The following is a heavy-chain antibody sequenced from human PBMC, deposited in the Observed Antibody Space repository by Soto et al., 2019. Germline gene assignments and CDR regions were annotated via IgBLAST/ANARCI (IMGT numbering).Heavy chain of an antibody. J-gene: IGHJ5*02. CDR2: ISSSSSTI. Sequence: EVQLVESGGGLVQPGGSLRLSCAASGFTFSSYSMNWVRQAPGKGLEWVSYISSSSSTIYYADSVKGRFTISRDNAKNSLSLQMNSLRAEDTAVYYCARESRFLEWLSLNWFDPWGQGTLVTVSS. CDR3: ARESRFLEWLSLNWFDP. D-gene: IGHD3-3*01. CDR1: GFTFSSYS. V-gene: IGHV3-48*01.